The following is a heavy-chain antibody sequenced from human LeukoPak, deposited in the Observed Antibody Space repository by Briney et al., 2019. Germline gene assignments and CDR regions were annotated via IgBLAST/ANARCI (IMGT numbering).Heavy chain of an antibody. CDR1: GFTFSSYA. CDR3: AKDLYSNYGPADY. D-gene: IGHD4-11*01. V-gene: IGHV3-23*01. J-gene: IGHJ4*02. CDR2: INGGGVNT. Sequence: GGSLKLSCAASGFTFSSYAMSWVRQAPGKGLEWVSTINGGGVNTHYADSVGGRFTISRDNSKNTLFLQMNSLRDEGTAVYYCAKDLYSNYGPADYWGQGNLVTVSS.